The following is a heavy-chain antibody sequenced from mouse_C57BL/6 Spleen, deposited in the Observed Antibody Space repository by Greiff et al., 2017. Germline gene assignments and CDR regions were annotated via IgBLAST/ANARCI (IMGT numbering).Heavy chain of an antibody. J-gene: IGHJ2*01. CDR2: ILPGSGST. Sequence: VQLQQSGAELMKPGASVKLSCKATGYTFTGYWIEWVKQRPGHGLEWIGEILPGSGSTNYTEKFKGKATFTADTSSNTAYMQLSSLTTEDSAIYYCAREGWGQLRLLDYWGQGTTLTVSS. V-gene: IGHV1-9*01. CDR1: GYTFTGYW. D-gene: IGHD3-2*02. CDR3: AREGWGQLRLLDY.